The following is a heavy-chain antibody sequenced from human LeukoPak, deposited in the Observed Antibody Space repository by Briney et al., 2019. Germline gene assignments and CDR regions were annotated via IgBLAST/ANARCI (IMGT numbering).Heavy chain of an antibody. D-gene: IGHD2/OR15-2a*01. CDR2: IIPIFGTA. CDR3: ATHSANIYGDY. Sequence: SVKVSCKASGGTFSSYAISWVRQAPGQGLEWMGRIIPIFGTANYAQKFQGRVTITTDESTSTAYMELRSLRSDDTAVYYCATHSANIYGDYWGQGTLVTVSS. J-gene: IGHJ4*02. V-gene: IGHV1-69*05. CDR1: GGTFSSYA.